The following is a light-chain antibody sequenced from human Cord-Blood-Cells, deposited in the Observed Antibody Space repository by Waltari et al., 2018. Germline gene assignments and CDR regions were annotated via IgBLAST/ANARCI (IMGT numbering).Light chain of an antibody. V-gene: IGLV3-19*01. CDR3: NSRDSSGNRV. CDR1: SLSSSY. CDR2: GKN. J-gene: IGLJ2*01. Sequence: SSELTQDPAVSVALGQTVRIPCHGDSLSSSYASWYQQKPGQAPVLVIYGKNNRPSGIPDRFSGSSSGNTASLTITGAQAEDEADYYCNSRDSSGNRVFGGGTKLTVL.